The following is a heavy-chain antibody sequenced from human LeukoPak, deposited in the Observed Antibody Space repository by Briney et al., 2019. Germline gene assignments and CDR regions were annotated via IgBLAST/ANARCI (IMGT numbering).Heavy chain of an antibody. D-gene: IGHD3-22*01. CDR1: GFTFSYYS. V-gene: IGHV3-48*01. CDR3: ARLADYDRSGYFDY. CDR2: ISSSSSTI. J-gene: IGHJ4*02. Sequence: PGGSLRLSCAASGFTFSYYSMNWVRQAPGKGLEWVSYISSSSSTIYYADSVKGRFTISRDNAKNSLYLQMNSLRAEDTAVYYCARLADYDRSGYFDYWGQGTLVTVSS.